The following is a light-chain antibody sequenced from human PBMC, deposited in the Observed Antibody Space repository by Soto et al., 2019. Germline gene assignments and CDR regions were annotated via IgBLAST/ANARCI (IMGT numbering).Light chain of an antibody. J-gene: IGKJ2*01. V-gene: IGKV1-39*01. Sequence: DIQLTQSPSSLSASVGDRVTMTCRASQDISTYLNWYHQSPGKAPTLLISSISRLQGGVPSRVSGSGSGTDFTLTINSLQPADLGTYFCQQSYGIPYTFGQGTKLEI. CDR3: QQSYGIPYT. CDR2: SIS. CDR1: QDISTY.